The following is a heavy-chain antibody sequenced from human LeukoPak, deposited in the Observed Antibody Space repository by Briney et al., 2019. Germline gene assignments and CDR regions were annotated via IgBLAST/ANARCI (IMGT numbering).Heavy chain of an antibody. CDR3: ARQYGDHDSYYFDY. CDR2: INGCAGST. D-gene: IGHD4-17*01. Sequence: GGSLRLSCAASGFTFSRYVMTWVRQAPGKGLEWVFRINGCAGSTKYADSVKGRFITSRDNAKNSLYLQMNSLRAEDTAVYYCARQYGDHDSYYFDYWGQGTLVTVSS. CDR1: GFTFSRYV. V-gene: IGHV3-23*01. J-gene: IGHJ4*02.